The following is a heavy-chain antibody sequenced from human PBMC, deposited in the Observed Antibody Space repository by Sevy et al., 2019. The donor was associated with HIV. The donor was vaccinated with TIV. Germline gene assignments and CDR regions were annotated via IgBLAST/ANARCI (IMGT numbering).Heavy chain of an antibody. CDR3: ARDYRRDFWSGYSNYFDP. J-gene: IGHJ5*02. V-gene: IGHV4-59*01. CDR1: GDSITRYF. CDR2: MYHSGST. D-gene: IGHD3-3*01. Sequence: SETLSLTCTVSGDSITRYFWSWIRQPPGKGLEWIGYMYHSGSTNYNPTLKRRVSLSIDTSKNEFSLTLSSLTAADTAVYYCARDYRRDFWSGYSNYFDPWGPGILVTVSS.